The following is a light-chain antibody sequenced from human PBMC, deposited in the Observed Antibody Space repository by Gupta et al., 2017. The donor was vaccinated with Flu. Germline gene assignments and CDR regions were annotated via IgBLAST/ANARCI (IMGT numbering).Light chain of an antibody. CDR3: SSETSTNNVYV. Sequence: QSALTQPASVSGSPAQSITISCTGTSSDVGRSNYVSWYQQHPVKAPKLIIYDVSDRPSGVASRFSGSKSVNTASVTIAGLEAEDDTDYYSSSETSTNNVYVFGSGTKVTVL. V-gene: IGLV2-14*01. CDR1: SSDVGRSNY. J-gene: IGLJ1*01. CDR2: DVS.